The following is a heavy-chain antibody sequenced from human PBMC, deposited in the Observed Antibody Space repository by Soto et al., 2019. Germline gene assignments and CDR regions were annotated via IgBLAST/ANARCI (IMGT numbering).Heavy chain of an antibody. Sequence: PSETLSLTCTLSGASITYGGYSWIWIRQPPGKDLEWLGYISHLESTFYNPSFQSRLTLTIDRSKNQFSLKLASMTAADTAVYYCARGGGYDPFEYWGQGTLVTVSS. D-gene: IGHD5-12*01. J-gene: IGHJ4*02. V-gene: IGHV4-30-2*01. CDR1: GASITYGGYS. CDR3: ARGGGYDPFEY. CDR2: ISHLEST.